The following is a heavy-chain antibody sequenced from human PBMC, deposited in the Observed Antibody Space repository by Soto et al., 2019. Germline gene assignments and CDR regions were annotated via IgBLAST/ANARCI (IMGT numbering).Heavy chain of an antibody. Sequence: QVQLQESGPGLVKPSGTLSLTCAVSGGSISSSNWWSWVRQPPGKGLEWIGEIYHSGSTNYNPTLKRRVTISVDKSMNQFSLKLSSVTAADTAVYYCARVSGSYYYGMDVWGQGTTVTVSS. V-gene: IGHV4-4*02. CDR3: ARVSGSYYYGMDV. J-gene: IGHJ6*02. CDR1: GGSISSSNW. D-gene: IGHD1-26*01. CDR2: IYHSGST.